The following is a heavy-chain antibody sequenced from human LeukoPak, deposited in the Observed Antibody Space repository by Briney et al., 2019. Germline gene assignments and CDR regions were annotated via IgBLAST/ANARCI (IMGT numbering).Heavy chain of an antibody. D-gene: IGHD2-2*02. CDR1: GFSISSGYY. CDR2: IYHSGST. J-gene: IGHJ1*01. V-gene: IGHV4-38-2*01. CDR3: ASLYCSSASCYTGAEYFQH. Sequence: PSETLSLTCAVSGFSISSGYYWGWIRQPPGKGLEWIGSIYHSGSTYYNPSLKSRVTISVDTSKNQFSLKLSSVTAADTAVYYCASLYCSSASCYTGAEYFQHWGPRTLVTVSS.